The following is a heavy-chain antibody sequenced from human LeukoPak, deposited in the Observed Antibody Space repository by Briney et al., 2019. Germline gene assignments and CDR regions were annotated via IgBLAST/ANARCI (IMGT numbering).Heavy chain of an antibody. D-gene: IGHD6-19*01. CDR3: ARLLSGWYFDY. V-gene: IGHV5-51*01. CDR2: IYPGDSDT. J-gene: IGHJ4*02. CDR1: YW. Sequence: YWSWIRQPPGKGLEWMGIIYPGDSDTRYSPSFQGQVTISADKSISTAYLQWTSLNASDTAMYYCARLLSGWYFDYWGQGTLVTVSS.